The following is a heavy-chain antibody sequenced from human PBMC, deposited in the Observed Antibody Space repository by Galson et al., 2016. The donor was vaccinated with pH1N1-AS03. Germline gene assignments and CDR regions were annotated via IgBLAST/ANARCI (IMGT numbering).Heavy chain of an antibody. D-gene: IGHD3-9*01. J-gene: IGHJ6*02. CDR1: GYTFTSYY. Sequence: SVKVSCKASGYTFTSYYMHWVRQAPGQGLEWMGVINPSGGSTTYTQRFQGRVTLTRDTSTSTVYMDLSSLRSEDTAVYFCARGRGYDISTGYHGYLHYYVRDVWRQGTTVTVSS. CDR3: ARGRGYDISTGYHGYLHYYVRDV. V-gene: IGHV1-46*01. CDR2: INPSGGST.